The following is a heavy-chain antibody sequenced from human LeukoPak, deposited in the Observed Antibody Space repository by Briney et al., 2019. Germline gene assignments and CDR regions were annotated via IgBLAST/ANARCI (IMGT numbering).Heavy chain of an antibody. V-gene: IGHV4-61*01. J-gene: IGHJ4*02. CDR2: IYYSGST. D-gene: IGHD3-10*01. CDR1: GGSISSGSYY. Sequence: PSQTLSLTCTVSGGSISSGSYYWSWIRQPPGKGLEWIGYIYYSGSTNYNPSLKSRVTISVDTSKNQFSLKLSSVTAADTAVYYCARGQTGGSIARGTFDYWGQGTLVTVSS. CDR3: ARGQTGGSIARGTFDY.